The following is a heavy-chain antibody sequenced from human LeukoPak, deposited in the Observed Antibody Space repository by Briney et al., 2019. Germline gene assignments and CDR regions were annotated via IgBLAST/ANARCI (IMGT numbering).Heavy chain of an antibody. CDR2: ISSSGSTI. V-gene: IGHV3-48*03. D-gene: IGHD4-23*01. J-gene: IGHJ4*02. Sequence: GGSLRLSCAASGFTFSSYEMHWVRQAPGKGLEWVSYISSSGSTIYYADSVKGRFTISRDNAKNSLYLQMNSLRAEDTAVYYCARDYGGSSPFDCWGQGTLVTVSS. CDR1: GFTFSSYE. CDR3: ARDYGGSSPFDC.